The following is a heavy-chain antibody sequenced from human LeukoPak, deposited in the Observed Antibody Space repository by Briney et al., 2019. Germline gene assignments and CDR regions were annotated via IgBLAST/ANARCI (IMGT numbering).Heavy chain of an antibody. D-gene: IGHD2-2*01. V-gene: IGHV3-30*18. Sequence: GGSLRLSCAASGFTFSSYAMHWVRQAPGKGLEWVSVISNDGNSEYYTDSVKGRFTISRDNSKSTLFLQMNSLRAEDTAVYFCAKDCCCSTTSCYVHYFDCWGQGTLVTVSS. CDR3: AKDCCCSTTSCYVHYFDC. CDR2: ISNDGNSE. J-gene: IGHJ4*02. CDR1: GFTFSSYA.